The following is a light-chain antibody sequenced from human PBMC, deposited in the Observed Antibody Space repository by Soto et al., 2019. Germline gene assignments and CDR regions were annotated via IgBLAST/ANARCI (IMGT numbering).Light chain of an antibody. CDR1: QSVSSN. J-gene: IGKJ2*01. Sequence: EIVMTQSPATLSVSPGERATLSCRASQSVSSNLAWYQQKPGQAPRLLIYGASTSATGIPARFSCSGSGTELTLTISSMQSEDFAVSYCQQYHNWSPVHTFGQGTKLEIK. V-gene: IGKV3-15*01. CDR2: GAS. CDR3: QQYHNWSPVHT.